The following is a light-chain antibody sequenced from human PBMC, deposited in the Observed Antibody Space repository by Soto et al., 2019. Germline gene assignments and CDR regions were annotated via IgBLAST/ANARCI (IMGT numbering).Light chain of an antibody. CDR2: GAS. CDR1: QGVSSN. J-gene: IGKJ5*01. V-gene: IGKV3-15*01. CDR3: QQYNNWPPIT. Sequence: EIVMTQSPATLSVSPGDTATLSCRASQGVSSNLAWYQQKPGQAPRLHIYGASTRATGIPARFSGSGSGTEFTLTISSLQSEDFAVYYCQQYNNWPPITFGQGTRLEIK.